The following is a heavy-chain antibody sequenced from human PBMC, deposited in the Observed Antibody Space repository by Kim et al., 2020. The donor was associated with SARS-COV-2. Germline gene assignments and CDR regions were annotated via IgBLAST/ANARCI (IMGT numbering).Heavy chain of an antibody. V-gene: IGHV4-34*01. Sequence: SETLSLTCAVYGGSFSGYYWSWIRQPPGKGLEWIGEINHSGSTNYNPSLKSRVTISVDTSKNQFSLKLSSVTAADTAVYYCARAPGIAAAGHFDYWGQGTLVTVSS. CDR3: ARAPGIAAAGHFDY. CDR2: INHSGST. J-gene: IGHJ4*02. D-gene: IGHD6-13*01. CDR1: GGSFSGYY.